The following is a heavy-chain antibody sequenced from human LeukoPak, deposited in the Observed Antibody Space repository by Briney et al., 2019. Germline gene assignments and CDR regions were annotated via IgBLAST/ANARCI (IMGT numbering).Heavy chain of an antibody. CDR3: ARDPKLGYCSSTSCYTDAFDI. CDR1: GGSISSSYSY. J-gene: IGHJ3*02. D-gene: IGHD2-2*02. V-gene: IGHV4-39*07. Sequence: SETLSLTCTVSGGSISSSYSYWGWIRQPPGKGLEWIGNIYYSGSTYYSPSLTSRVTVSVDTSENQFSLKLSSVTAADTAVYYCARDPKLGYCSSTSCYTDAFDIWGQGTMVTVSS. CDR2: IYYSGST.